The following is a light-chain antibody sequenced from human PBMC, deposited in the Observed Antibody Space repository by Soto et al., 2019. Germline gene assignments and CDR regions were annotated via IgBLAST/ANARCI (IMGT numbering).Light chain of an antibody. CDR2: VNSGGSF. J-gene: IGLJ2*01. Sequence: QLVLTQSPSASASLGASVKITCTLSSGHSSYAIAWHQHQPEKGPRYLMKVNSGGSFNKGDDLPDRFSGSSSGAERYLLISSVQAEDEADYYCQTWGPRTVVFGGGTQLTVL. CDR3: QTWGPRTVV. V-gene: IGLV4-69*01. CDR1: SGHSSYA.